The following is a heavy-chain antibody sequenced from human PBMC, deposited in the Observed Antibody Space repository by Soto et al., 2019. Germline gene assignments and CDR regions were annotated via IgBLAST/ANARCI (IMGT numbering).Heavy chain of an antibody. D-gene: IGHD5-18*01. CDR1: GYTFTGYY. Sequence: QVRLVQSGAEVKKPGASVKVSCKASGYTFTGYYMHWVRQAPGQGLEWMGWINPNSGGTNYAQKFQGWVTMTRDTSISTAYMELSRLRSDDTAVYYCAIRYSYGYYSFDYWGQGTLVTVSS. J-gene: IGHJ4*02. CDR3: AIRYSYGYYSFDY. V-gene: IGHV1-2*04. CDR2: INPNSGGT.